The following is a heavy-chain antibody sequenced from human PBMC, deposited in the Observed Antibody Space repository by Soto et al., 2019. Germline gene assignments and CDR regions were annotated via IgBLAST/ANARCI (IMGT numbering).Heavy chain of an antibody. D-gene: IGHD3-10*01. CDR2: ISGSGGST. CDR3: AKVGSYYGSGSYYMDY. V-gene: IGHV3-23*01. J-gene: IGHJ4*02. Sequence: GGSLRLSCAASGFTFSSYAMSWVRQAPGKGLEWVSAISGSGGSTYYADSVKGRFTISRDNSKNTLYLQMNSLRAEDTAVYYCAKVGSYYGSGSYYMDYWGQGTLVTVSS. CDR1: GFTFSSYA.